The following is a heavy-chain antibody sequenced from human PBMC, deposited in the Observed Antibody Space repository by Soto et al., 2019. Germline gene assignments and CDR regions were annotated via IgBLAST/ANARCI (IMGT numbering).Heavy chain of an antibody. CDR3: ANSYGDYVSY. V-gene: IGHV4-39*01. CDR1: GGSISSSTYY. J-gene: IGHJ4*02. CDR2: IYYSGST. Sequence: PETLSLTCTVSGGSISSSTYYWGWIRQPPGKGLEWIGSIYYSGSTYYNPSLKSRVTISVDTSKNQFSLKLSSVTAADTAVYYCANSYGDYVSYRGQGTLVTVSS. D-gene: IGHD4-17*01.